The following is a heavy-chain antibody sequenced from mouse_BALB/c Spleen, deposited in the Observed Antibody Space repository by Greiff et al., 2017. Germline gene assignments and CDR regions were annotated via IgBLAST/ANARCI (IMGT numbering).Heavy chain of an antibody. V-gene: IGHV1-7*01. CDR3: AKTGGGKGFAY. J-gene: IGHJ3*01. CDR1: GYTFTSYW. Sequence: QVQLKQSGAELAKPGASVKMSCKASGYTFTSYWMHWVKQRPGQGLEWIGYINPSTGYTEYNQKFKDKATLTADKSSSTAYMQLSSLTSEDSAVYYCAKTGGGKGFAYWGQGTLVTVSA. CDR2: INPSTGYT.